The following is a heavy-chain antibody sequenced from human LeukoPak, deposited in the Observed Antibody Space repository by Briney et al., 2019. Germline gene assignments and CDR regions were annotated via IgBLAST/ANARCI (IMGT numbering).Heavy chain of an antibody. J-gene: IGHJ3*02. CDR3: ASFPPYMVRTDAFDI. Sequence: SETLSLTCAVYGGSFSGYYWSWIRQPPGKGLEWIGEINHSGSTNYNPSLKSRVTISVDTSKNQFSLKLSSVTAEDTAVYYCASFPPYMVRTDAFDIWGQGTMVTVSS. CDR1: GGSFSGYY. D-gene: IGHD3-10*01. V-gene: IGHV4-34*01. CDR2: INHSGST.